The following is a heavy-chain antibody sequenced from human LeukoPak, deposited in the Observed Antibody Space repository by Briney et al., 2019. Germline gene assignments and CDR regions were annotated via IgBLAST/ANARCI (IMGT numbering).Heavy chain of an antibody. D-gene: IGHD2-15*01. CDR2: VHYSGST. J-gene: IGHJ3*02. CDR1: GGSISPYY. Sequence: SDTLSLTCTVSGGSISPYYWSWSRQPPGKGLEWVGYVHYSGSTKYNPSLKSRVTISVDTSKNQFSLKLSSVTAADTAVYYCARLPIVVVVAATGNAFDIWGQGTMVTVSS. V-gene: IGHV4-59*07. CDR3: ARLPIVVVVAATGNAFDI.